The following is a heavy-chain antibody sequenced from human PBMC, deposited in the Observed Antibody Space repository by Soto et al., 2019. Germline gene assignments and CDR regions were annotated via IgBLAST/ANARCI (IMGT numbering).Heavy chain of an antibody. CDR3: ARGPRYCSGGSCYSLYWFDP. Sequence: SQTLSLTCAISGDSVSSNSAAWNWIRQSPSRGLEWLGRTYYRSKWYNDYAVSVKSQITINPDTSKNQFSLQLNSVTPEDTAVYYCARGPRYCSGGSCYSLYWFDPWGQGTLVTV. D-gene: IGHD2-15*01. J-gene: IGHJ5*02. CDR2: TYYRSKWYN. CDR1: GDSVSSNSAA. V-gene: IGHV6-1*01.